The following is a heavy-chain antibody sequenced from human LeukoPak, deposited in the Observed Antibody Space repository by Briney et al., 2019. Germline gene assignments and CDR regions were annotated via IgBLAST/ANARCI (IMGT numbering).Heavy chain of an antibody. Sequence: GGSLRLSCAASVFTFSNYAMTWVRQAPGEGLEWVSVISGSGGSTYYADSVKGRFTISRDNSKNTLYLQMNSLRAEDTAVYYCAKDRYYASGSPTRHYYGMDVWGQGTTVTVSS. J-gene: IGHJ6*02. V-gene: IGHV3-23*01. CDR2: ISGSGGST. D-gene: IGHD3-10*01. CDR1: VFTFSNYA. CDR3: AKDRYYASGSPTRHYYGMDV.